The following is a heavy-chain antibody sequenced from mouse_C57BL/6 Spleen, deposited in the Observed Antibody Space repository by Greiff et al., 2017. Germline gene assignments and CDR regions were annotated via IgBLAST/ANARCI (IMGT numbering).Heavy chain of an antibody. CDR1: GYTFTSYW. CDR2: IDPSDSET. Sequence: VQLQQPGAELVRPGSSVKLSCKASGYTFTSYWMHWVKQRPIQGLEWIGNIDPSDSETHYNQKFKDKATLTVDKSSSTAYMQLSSLTSEYSAVYYCARGAEAYYGNYGYFDVWGTGTTGTVSS. J-gene: IGHJ1*03. D-gene: IGHD2-10*01. CDR3: ARGAEAYYGNYGYFDV. V-gene: IGHV1-52*01.